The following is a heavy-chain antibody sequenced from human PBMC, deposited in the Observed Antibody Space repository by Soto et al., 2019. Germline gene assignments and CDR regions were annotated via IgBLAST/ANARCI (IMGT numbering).Heavy chain of an antibody. V-gene: IGHV3-30*04. CDR1: GFTFSSYA. CDR2: ISYDGSNK. Sequence: GGSLRLSCAASGFTFSSYAMHWVRQAPGKGLEWVAVISYDGSNKYYADSVKGRFTISRDNSKNTLYLQMNSLRAEDTAVYYCARGLEGHCSGGSCYSDYWGQGTLVTVSS. J-gene: IGHJ4*02. CDR3: ARGLEGHCSGGSCYSDY. D-gene: IGHD2-15*01.